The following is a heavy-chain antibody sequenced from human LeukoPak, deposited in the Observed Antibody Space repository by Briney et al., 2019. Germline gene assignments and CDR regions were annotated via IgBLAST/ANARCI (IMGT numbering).Heavy chain of an antibody. J-gene: IGHJ4*02. V-gene: IGHV4-39*01. CDR1: DGSVSNANHF. CDR2: VYYTGHT. CDR3: ATHGTAADYFFDY. D-gene: IGHD6-25*01. Sequence: SETLSLTCIVSDGSVSNANHFWAWFRQPPGKGLEYIGSVYYTGHTYYNPSHKGRVSISVDTSKDQFSLRVTSVTAADTAVYYCATHGTAADYFFDYRAQGTLVTVSS.